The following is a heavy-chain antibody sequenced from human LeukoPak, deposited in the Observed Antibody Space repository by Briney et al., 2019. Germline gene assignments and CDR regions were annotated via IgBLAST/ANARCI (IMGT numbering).Heavy chain of an antibody. V-gene: IGHV3-9*01. J-gene: IGHJ4*02. Sequence: GRSLRLSCAASGFTFDNYAMHWVRQAPGKGLEWVSGIAWNSGNTGFADSVKGRFTISRDNAENSLSLQMNSLTPEDTALYFCAKDMNSYGSGSSYNPWGPFDTWGQGTLVTVSS. CDR1: GFTFDNYA. CDR2: IAWNSGNT. CDR3: AKDMNSYGSGSSYNPWGPFDT. D-gene: IGHD3-10*01.